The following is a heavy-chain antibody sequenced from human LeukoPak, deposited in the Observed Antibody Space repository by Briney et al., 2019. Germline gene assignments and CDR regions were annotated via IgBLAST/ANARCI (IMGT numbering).Heavy chain of an antibody. CDR3: ASLYLSGCDLNY. CDR2: MNPNSGNT. V-gene: IGHV1-8*02. J-gene: IGHJ4*02. D-gene: IGHD5-12*01. Sequence: ASVKVSCKASGYTFTGYYMHWVRQATGQGLEWMGWMNPNSGNTGYAQKFQGRVTMTRNTSISTAYMELSSLRSEDTAVYYCASLYLSGCDLNYWGQGTLVTVSS. CDR1: GYTFTGYY.